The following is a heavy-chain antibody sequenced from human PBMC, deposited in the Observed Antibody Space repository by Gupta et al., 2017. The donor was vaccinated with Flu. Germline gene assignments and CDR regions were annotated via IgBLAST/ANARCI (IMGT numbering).Heavy chain of an antibody. CDR2: IRSKAYGGTT. J-gene: IGHJ4*02. D-gene: IGHD3-22*01. CDR1: GFTFGDYA. CDR3: TSAEDSSGPQLDY. Sequence: EVQLVESGGGLVQPGRSLRLSCTASGFTFGDYAMSWVRQAPGKGLEWVGFIRSKAYGGTTEYAASVKGRFTISRDDSKSIAYLQMNSLKTEDTAVYYCTSAEDSSGPQLDYWGQGTLVTVSS. V-gene: IGHV3-49*04.